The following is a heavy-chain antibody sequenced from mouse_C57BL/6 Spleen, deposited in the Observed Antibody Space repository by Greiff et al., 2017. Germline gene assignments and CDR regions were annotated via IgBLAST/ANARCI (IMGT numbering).Heavy chain of an antibody. CDR2: IDPSDSYT. J-gene: IGHJ3*01. CDR3: ARRTTVEGAWFAY. Sequence: QVQLQQPGAELVKPGASVKLSCKASGYTFTSYWMQWVKQRPGQGLEWIGEIDPSDSYTNYNQKFKGKATLTVDTSASTAYMQLSSLTSEDSAVYYCARRTTVEGAWFAYWGQGTLVTVSA. CDR1: GYTFTSYW. V-gene: IGHV1-50*01. D-gene: IGHD1-1*01.